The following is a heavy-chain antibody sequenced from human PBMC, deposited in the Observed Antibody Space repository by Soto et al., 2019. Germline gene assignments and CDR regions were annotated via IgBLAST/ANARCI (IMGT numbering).Heavy chain of an antibody. V-gene: IGHV1-69*08. D-gene: IGHD3-3*01. CDR1: GGTFSSYT. CDR2: IIPILGIA. CDR3: ARDVIEGDFWSGYYLAGDAFDI. J-gene: IGHJ3*02. Sequence: VQLVQSGAEVKQPGSSVKVSCKASGGTFSSYTISWVRQAPGQGLEWMGRIIPILGIANYAQKFQGRVTITADKSTSTAYMELSSLRSEDTAVYYCARDVIEGDFWSGYYLAGDAFDIWGQGTMVTVSS.